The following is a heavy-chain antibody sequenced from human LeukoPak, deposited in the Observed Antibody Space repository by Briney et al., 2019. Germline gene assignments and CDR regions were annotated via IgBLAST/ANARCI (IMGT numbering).Heavy chain of an antibody. Sequence: GGSLRLSCADSGFTFTNAWMSWVRQAPGKGLEWIGRIKSKTDGETTNYAEPVRGRFTISRDDSKSAVYLQMNSLKIEDTAVYYCTTDLGTYYHGSQRLIPIDYWGQGTLVTVSS. CDR1: GFTFTNAW. J-gene: IGHJ4*02. D-gene: IGHD3-10*01. V-gene: IGHV3-15*01. CDR2: IKSKTDGETT. CDR3: TTDLGTYYHGSQRLIPIDY.